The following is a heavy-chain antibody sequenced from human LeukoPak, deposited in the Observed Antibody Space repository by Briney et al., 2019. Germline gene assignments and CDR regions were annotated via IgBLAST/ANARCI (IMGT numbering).Heavy chain of an antibody. D-gene: IGHD3-10*01. V-gene: IGHV4-34*01. CDR1: GFTFSNAW. J-gene: IGHJ5*02. CDR3: ARLDVPYGSGKFYFLFDP. Sequence: PGGSLRLSCAASGFTFSNAWMSWVRQPPGKGLEWIGEINHSGSTNYNPSLKSRVTLSADTSKKQFSLKLGSVTAADTAVYYCARLDVPYGSGKFYFLFDPWGPGTLVTVSS. CDR2: INHSGST.